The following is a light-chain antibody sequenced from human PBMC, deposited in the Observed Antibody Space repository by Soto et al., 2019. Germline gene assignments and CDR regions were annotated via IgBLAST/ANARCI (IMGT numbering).Light chain of an antibody. CDR2: GAS. J-gene: IGKJ1*01. CDR3: QQYRSWPRT. Sequence: EIVMTQSPATLSLSPGGGATLSCRASQSVYNNYLAWYQQKPGQAPRLLIYGASTRATDMPGTFSGRGSGTEFTLTISSLRPEDFAVYYCQQYRSWPRTFGQGTKVDIK. V-gene: IGKV3-15*01. CDR1: QSVYNN.